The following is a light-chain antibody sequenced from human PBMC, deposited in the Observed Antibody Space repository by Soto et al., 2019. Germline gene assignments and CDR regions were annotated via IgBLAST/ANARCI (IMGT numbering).Light chain of an antibody. Sequence: DIVMTQSPDSLAVSLGERATINCKSSQRVLYSSNNKNYLAWYQQKPGQHPKLLIYWASTRESGVPDRFSGSGSGTDFTLTISSLQAEDVAVYYCQQYYSTPRTFGQGTKVEIK. CDR3: QQYYSTPRT. V-gene: IGKV4-1*01. CDR2: WAS. J-gene: IGKJ1*01. CDR1: QRVLYSSNNKNY.